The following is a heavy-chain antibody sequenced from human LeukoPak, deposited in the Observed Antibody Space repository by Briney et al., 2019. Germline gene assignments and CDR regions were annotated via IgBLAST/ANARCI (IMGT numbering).Heavy chain of an antibody. CDR3: ARDTSDTALRY. J-gene: IGHJ4*02. Sequence: GGSLRLSCAASGFTVSSNYMSWVRQAPGKGLEWVSVIYSGGTTYYADSVKGRFTISRDNSKNTLYLQMNSLRAEDTAVYYCARDTSDTALRYWGQGTLVTVSS. CDR2: IYSGGTT. CDR1: GFTVSSNY. D-gene: IGHD5-18*01. V-gene: IGHV3-53*01.